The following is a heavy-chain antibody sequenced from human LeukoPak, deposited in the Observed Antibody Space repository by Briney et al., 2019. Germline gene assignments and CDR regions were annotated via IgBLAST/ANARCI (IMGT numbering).Heavy chain of an antibody. V-gene: IGHV4-39*01. CDR3: ARQVSDYFYYYIDV. Sequence: SETLSLTCSVSGGSISSSSYYWNWIRQPPRKGLEWVGSIYYSGTTYYNSSLKSRVTISENTSKSRFSLMLTSVTAADTAVYYCARQVSDYFYYYIDVWGEGTTVIVSS. CDR2: IYYSGTT. J-gene: IGHJ6*03. CDR1: GGSISSSSYY.